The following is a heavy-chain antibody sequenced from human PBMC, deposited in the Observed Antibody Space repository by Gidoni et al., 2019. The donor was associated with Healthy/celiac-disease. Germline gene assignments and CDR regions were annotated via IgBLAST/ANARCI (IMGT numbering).Heavy chain of an antibody. Sequence: QLQLQESGPGLVKPSETLSLTGTVSGGSISSSSYYWGWIRQPPGKGLEWIGSIYYSGSTYYNPSLKSRVTISVDTSKNQFSLKLSSVTAADTAVYYCARSGSGSYSFYIHWGQGTLVTVSS. J-gene: IGHJ4*02. CDR3: ARSGSGSYSFYIH. CDR2: IYYSGST. V-gene: IGHV4-39*07. D-gene: IGHD3-10*01. CDR1: GGSISSSSYY.